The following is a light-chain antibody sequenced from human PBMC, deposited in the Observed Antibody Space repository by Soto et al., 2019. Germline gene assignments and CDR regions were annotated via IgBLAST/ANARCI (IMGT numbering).Light chain of an antibody. V-gene: IGKV1-5*01. CDR2: GAS. Sequence: DIQMTQSPPTLSASVGDRVTITCRASQSIRNYQAWYQQMPGKAPKLLIYGASSLQSGVPSRFSGSGSGTEFTLTISSLQPDDFATYFCQHHNSYSQTFGQGTKVEIK. CDR1: QSIRNY. CDR3: QHHNSYSQT. J-gene: IGKJ1*01.